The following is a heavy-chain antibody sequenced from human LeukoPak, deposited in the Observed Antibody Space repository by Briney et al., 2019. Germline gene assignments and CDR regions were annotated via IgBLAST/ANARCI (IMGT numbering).Heavy chain of an antibody. V-gene: IGHV3-21*01. D-gene: IGHD4/OR15-4a*01. CDR1: GFTFSSYS. CDR3: AREIGRLVHRCGMDV. Sequence: PGGSLRLSCAASGFTFSSYSMNWVRQAPGKGLEWVSSISSSSSYIYYADSVKGRFTISRDNAKNSLYLQMNSLRAEDTAVYYCAREIGRLVHRCGMDVWGKGTTVTVSS. J-gene: IGHJ6*04. CDR2: ISSSSSYI.